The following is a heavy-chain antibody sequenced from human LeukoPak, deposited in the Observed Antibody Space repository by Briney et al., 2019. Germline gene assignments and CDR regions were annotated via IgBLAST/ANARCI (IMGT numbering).Heavy chain of an antibody. Sequence: PGGSLRLSCAASGFPFSTYAMSWVRQAPGKGLVWVSRINSDGSSTSYADSVKGRFTISRDNAKNTLYLQMNSLRAEDTAVYYCARELWFGEAFDIWGQGTMVTVSS. CDR3: ARELWFGEAFDI. CDR1: GFPFSTYA. V-gene: IGHV3-74*01. CDR2: INSDGSST. J-gene: IGHJ3*02. D-gene: IGHD3-10*01.